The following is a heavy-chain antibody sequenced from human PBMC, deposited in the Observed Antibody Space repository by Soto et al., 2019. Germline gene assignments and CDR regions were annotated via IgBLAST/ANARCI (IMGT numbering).Heavy chain of an antibody. CDR1: GFTFSNYA. CDR2: ITWNSGSL. Sequence: EVQLVESGGGLVQPGRSLRLSCAASGFTFSNYAMHWVRQAPGKGLEWVSLITWNSGSLSYADSVKGRFTISRDNAKNSLYLDMNSLRPEDTALYYCANSFGSGSYPFDSWCQGTLVTVSS. V-gene: IGHV3-9*01. D-gene: IGHD3-10*01. CDR3: ANSFGSGSYPFDS. J-gene: IGHJ4*02.